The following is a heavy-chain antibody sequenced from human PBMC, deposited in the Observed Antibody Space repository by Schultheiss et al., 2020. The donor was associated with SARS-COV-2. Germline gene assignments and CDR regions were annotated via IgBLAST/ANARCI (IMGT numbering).Heavy chain of an antibody. CDR3: ARDHNGGGY. D-gene: IGHD4-23*01. CDR2: IGPSGAGT. CDR1: GFTVSSNY. V-gene: IGHV3-66*01. J-gene: IGHJ4*02. Sequence: GGSLRLSCAASGFTVSSNYMSWVRQAPGKGLEWVSAIGPSGAGTYYADSVKGRFTISRDNSKNTLYLQMNSLRAEDTAVYYCARDHNGGGYWGQGTLVTVSS.